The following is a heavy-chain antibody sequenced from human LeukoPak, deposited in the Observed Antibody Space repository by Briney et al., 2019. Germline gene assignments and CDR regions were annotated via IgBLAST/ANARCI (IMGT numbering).Heavy chain of an antibody. J-gene: IGHJ3*02. Sequence: PGGSLRLSCAASGFTFSIYSMNWVRQAPGKGLEWVSSISSSSSYIYYADSVKGRFTISRDNAKNSLYLQMNSLRAEDTAVYYCARDTAMVTSDDAFDIWGQGTMVNVSS. CDR3: ARDTAMVTSDDAFDI. V-gene: IGHV3-21*01. CDR2: ISSSSSYI. CDR1: GFTFSIYS. D-gene: IGHD5-18*01.